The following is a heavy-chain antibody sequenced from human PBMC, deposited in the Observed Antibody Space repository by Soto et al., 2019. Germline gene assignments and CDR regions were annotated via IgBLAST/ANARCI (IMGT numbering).Heavy chain of an antibody. CDR1: GGTFSSYA. D-gene: IGHD2-15*01. Sequence: SVKVSCKACGGTFSSYAIRWVRQAPGQGLEGMGGNIPNFSTATYAPKFQGRVTITADESTSTAYMELSSLRSEDTAVYYWDRAEGYCRRGSRYHYGMDVWGQGTTVTVSS. J-gene: IGHJ6*02. V-gene: IGHV1-69*13. CDR3: DRAEGYCRRGSRYHYGMDV. CDR2: NIPNFSTA.